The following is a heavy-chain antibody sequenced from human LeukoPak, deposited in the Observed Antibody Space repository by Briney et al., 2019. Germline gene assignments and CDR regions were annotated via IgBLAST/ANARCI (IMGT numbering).Heavy chain of an antibody. D-gene: IGHD4-17*01. CDR1: GGSISSRNYY. Sequence: SETLSLTCTVSGGSISSRNYYWGWIRQPPGKGLVWIGTIYYSGSTDYSPSLKSRVTISVDTSKNHFSLKLSSVTAADTAVYYCARKLDYGDYALSSFDYWGQGTLVTVSS. CDR2: IYYSGST. V-gene: IGHV4-39*02. J-gene: IGHJ4*02. CDR3: ARKLDYGDYALSSFDY.